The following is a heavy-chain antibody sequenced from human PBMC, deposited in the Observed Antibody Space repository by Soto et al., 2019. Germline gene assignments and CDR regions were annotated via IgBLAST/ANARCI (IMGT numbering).Heavy chain of an antibody. CDR3: ARHVRAFGGVSPFDY. CDR1: GGSISSYY. V-gene: IGHV4-59*08. Sequence: QVQLQESGPGLVKPSETLSLTCTVSGGSISSYYWSWIQQPPGKGLEWIGYIYYSGSTNYNPSLKSRVTISVDTSKRQFSLKLSSVTAADTAVYYCARHVRAFGGVSPFDYWGQGTLVTVSS. J-gene: IGHJ4*02. D-gene: IGHD3-16*01. CDR2: IYYSGST.